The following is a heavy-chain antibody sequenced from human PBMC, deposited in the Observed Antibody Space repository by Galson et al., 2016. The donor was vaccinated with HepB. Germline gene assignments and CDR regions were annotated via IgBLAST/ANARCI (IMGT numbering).Heavy chain of an antibody. D-gene: IGHD4-17*01. Sequence: SLRLSCAASGFTFSSYWMYWVRQAPGKGLEWISYISWTSNTIYYADSVKGQFTISRDTAKSSLYLQMNSRRAEDTALYYCARDYADWAFDIGGQGTMVTVSS. V-gene: IGHV3-48*04. CDR3: ARDYADWAFDI. CDR2: ISWTSNTI. CDR1: GFTFSSYW. J-gene: IGHJ3*02.